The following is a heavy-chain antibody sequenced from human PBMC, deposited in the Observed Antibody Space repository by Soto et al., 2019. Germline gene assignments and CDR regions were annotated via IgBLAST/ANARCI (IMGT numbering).Heavy chain of an antibody. V-gene: IGHV3-49*03. CDR1: GFTFGDYA. CDR2: IRSKAYGGTT. Sequence: GGSLRLSCTASGFTFGDYAMSWFRQAPGKGLEWVGFIRSKAYGGTTEYAASVKGRFTISRDDSKSIAYLQMNSLKTEDTAVYYCTRVLRYCSGGSCYARRYFDYWGQGTLVTVSS. D-gene: IGHD2-15*01. J-gene: IGHJ4*02. CDR3: TRVLRYCSGGSCYARRYFDY.